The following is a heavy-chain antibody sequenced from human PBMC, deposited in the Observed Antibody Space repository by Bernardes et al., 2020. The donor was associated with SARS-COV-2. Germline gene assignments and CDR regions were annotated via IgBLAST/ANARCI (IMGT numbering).Heavy chain of an antibody. J-gene: IGHJ6*02. V-gene: IGHV3-53*01. CDR1: GFTVSDNY. Sequence: GGSLRLSCAVSGFTVSDNYMSWVRKAPGKGLEWVSVIYNNGNTYYADSVKGRFIISRDNSKNTLFLQMNSLRAEDTAVYYCARDHSNSHKHAMDVWGQGTTVTVSS. CDR2: IYNNGNT. CDR3: ARDHSNSHKHAMDV. D-gene: IGHD3-22*01.